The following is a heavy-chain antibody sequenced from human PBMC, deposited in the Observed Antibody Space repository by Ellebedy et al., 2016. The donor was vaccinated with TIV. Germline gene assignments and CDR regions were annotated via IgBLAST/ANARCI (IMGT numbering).Heavy chain of an antibody. Sequence: SQTLSLTCAVSGDSIGTYSWSWIRQPPGKGLEWIGHIYYSGNTNYSPSLRSRVTISLDTSKNQFSLKLSSVTATDTAVYYCARRGYMDIWGKGTTVTVSS. J-gene: IGHJ6*03. CDR2: IYYSGNT. D-gene: IGHD3-16*01. CDR1: GDSIGTYS. V-gene: IGHV4-59*08. CDR3: ARRGYMDI.